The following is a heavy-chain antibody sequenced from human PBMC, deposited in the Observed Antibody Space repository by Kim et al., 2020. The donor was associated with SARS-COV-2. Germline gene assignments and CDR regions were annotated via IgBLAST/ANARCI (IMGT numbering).Heavy chain of an antibody. Sequence: PSLKSRVTISVDTSKNQFSLKLSSVTAADTAVYYCARSQWLLIKGNWFDPWGQGTLVTVSS. CDR3: ARSQWLLIKGNWFDP. J-gene: IGHJ5*02. V-gene: IGHV4-34*01. D-gene: IGHD3-22*01.